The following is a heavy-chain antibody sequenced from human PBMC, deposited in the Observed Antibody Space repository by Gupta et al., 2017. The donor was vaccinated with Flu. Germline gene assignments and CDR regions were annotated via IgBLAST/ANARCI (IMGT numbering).Heavy chain of an antibody. CDR3: ARGETGEADDYWYFDL. D-gene: IGHD7-27*01. Sequence: EVQLVESGGGLVQPGGSLRLSCAASGFTFSSYWMHWVRQAPGKGLVWVSRINSDGSSTSYADSVKGRFTISRDNAKNTLYLQMNSLRAEDTAVYYCARGETGEADDYWYFDLWGRGTLVTVSS. J-gene: IGHJ2*01. CDR2: INSDGSST. CDR1: GFTFSSYW. V-gene: IGHV3-74*01.